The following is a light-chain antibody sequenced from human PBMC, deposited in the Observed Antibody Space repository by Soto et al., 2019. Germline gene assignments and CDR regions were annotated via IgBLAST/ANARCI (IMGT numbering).Light chain of an antibody. CDR2: GAS. V-gene: IGKV3-15*01. CDR1: QSIGSN. J-gene: IGKJ5*01. CDR3: QQYNTWSLIT. Sequence: DIVMTQSPATLSVSPGDTATLSCRASQSIGSNVGWYQQKPGQAPRLLIYGASTRATGISARFSGSGSGTEFSLTISSLQSEDLAVYYCQQYNTWSLITFGQGTRLEIK.